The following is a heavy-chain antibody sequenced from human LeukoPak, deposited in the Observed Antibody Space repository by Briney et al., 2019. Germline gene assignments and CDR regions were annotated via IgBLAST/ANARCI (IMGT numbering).Heavy chain of an antibody. CDR3: ARDIFGSGSYPDF. J-gene: IGHJ4*02. Sequence: QAGRSLRLSCAASGFAFNTYAMHWVRQAPGQGLEWVALIWHDGSHKFYSNSVRGQFTISRDNSKNTVSLQMNNLRPEDTAVYYCARDIFGSGSYPDFWGQGTLVTVSS. CDR1: GFAFNTYA. CDR2: IWHDGSHK. V-gene: IGHV3-33*01. D-gene: IGHD3-10*01.